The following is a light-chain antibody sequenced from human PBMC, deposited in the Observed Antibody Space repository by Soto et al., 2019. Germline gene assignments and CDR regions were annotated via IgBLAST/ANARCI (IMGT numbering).Light chain of an antibody. J-gene: IGKJ4*01. CDR3: QQLNSYPLT. CDR2: AAS. V-gene: IGKV1-9*01. CDR1: HGISSY. Sequence: DIQLTQSPSFLSASVVDRVTITCRASHGISSYLAWYQQKPGKAPKLLIYAASTLQSGVPSRFSGSGSGTEFTLTISSLQPEDFATYYCQQLNSYPLTFGGGTKVEIK.